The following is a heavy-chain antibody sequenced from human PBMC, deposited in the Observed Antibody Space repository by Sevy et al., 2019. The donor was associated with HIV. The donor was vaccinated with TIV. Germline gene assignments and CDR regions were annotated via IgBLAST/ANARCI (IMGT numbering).Heavy chain of an antibody. CDR3: AREEIVVVPAVYYYYGMDV. V-gene: IGHV4-4*07. CDR1: GGSISSYY. Sequence: SKTLSLTCTVSGGSISSYYWSWIRQPAGKGLEWIGRIYTSGSTNYNPSLKSRVTMSVDTSKNQFSLKLSSVTAADTAVYYCAREEIVVVPAVYYYYGMDVWGQGTTVTVSS. D-gene: IGHD2-2*01. J-gene: IGHJ6*02. CDR2: IYTSGST.